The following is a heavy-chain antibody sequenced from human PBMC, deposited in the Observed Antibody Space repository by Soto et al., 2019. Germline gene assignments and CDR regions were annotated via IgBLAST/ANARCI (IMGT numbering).Heavy chain of an antibody. V-gene: IGHV4-34*01. CDR2: INPSGST. Sequence: SETLSLTCAVDGGAVSGYYWTGIRQPRVKGLEWIGQINPSGSTPYTPFLKSRPTISVDASKTQFSLTLSSVTAADTPVYYCASVHGPWFGESPYWCSPCGQRPRVAVS. CDR1: GGAVSGYY. D-gene: IGHD3-10*01. CDR3: ASVHGPWFGESPYWCSP. J-gene: IGHJ5*02.